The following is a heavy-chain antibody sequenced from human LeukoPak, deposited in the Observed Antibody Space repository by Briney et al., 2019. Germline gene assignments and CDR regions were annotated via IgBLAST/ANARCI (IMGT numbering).Heavy chain of an antibody. D-gene: IGHD5-18*01. CDR3: VRSRGYSYGYSYYFDY. J-gene: IGHJ4*02. Sequence: GESLKISCKGSGYSLTTNWIGWVRQMPGKGLEWMGIIYPGDSETRYSPSFQGQVAISADKSISTAYLQWSSLKASDTAIYYCVRSRGYSYGYSYYFDYWGQGTLVTVSS. V-gene: IGHV5-51*01. CDR1: GYSLTTNW. CDR2: IYPGDSET.